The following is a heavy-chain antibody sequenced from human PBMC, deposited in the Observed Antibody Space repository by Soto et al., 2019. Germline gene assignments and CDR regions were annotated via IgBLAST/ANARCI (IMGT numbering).Heavy chain of an antibody. D-gene: IGHD2-2*01. CDR3: AKDGSTSCYGRGCWFDP. J-gene: IGHJ5*02. CDR1: GFTFSSYG. Sequence: GGSLRLSCAASGFTFSSYGMHWVRQAPGKGLEWVAVISYDGSNKYYADSVKGRFTISRDNSKNTLYLQMNSLRAEDTAVYYCAKDGSTSCYGRGCWFDPWGQGTLVPVSS. CDR2: ISYDGSNK. V-gene: IGHV3-30*18.